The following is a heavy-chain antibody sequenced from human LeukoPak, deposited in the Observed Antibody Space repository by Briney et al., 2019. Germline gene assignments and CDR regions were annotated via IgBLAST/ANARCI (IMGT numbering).Heavy chain of an antibody. CDR3: AKTIALATYYFDY. D-gene: IGHD6-19*01. Sequence: GGSLRLSCAASGFTFSSYEMNWVRQAPGKGLEWVSYISSSGSTIYYADSVKGRFTISRDNSKNTLYLQMNSLRAEDTAVYYCAKTIALATYYFDYWGQGTLVTVSS. J-gene: IGHJ4*02. CDR1: GFTFSSYE. V-gene: IGHV3-48*03. CDR2: ISSSGSTI.